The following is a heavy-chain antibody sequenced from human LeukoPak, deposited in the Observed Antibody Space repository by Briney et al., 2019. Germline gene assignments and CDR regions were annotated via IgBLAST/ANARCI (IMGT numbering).Heavy chain of an antibody. CDR2: IRYDGNNK. Sequence: GGSLRLSCAMSGLRFSSYGMHWVRQAPCKGLEWVTFIRYDGNNKDYADSVKGRFTISRDNAKNSLYLQMNSLRAEDTAVYYCARDRWGATGYWGQGTLVTVSS. CDR3: ARDRWGATGY. V-gene: IGHV3-30*02. CDR1: GLRFSSYG. J-gene: IGHJ4*02. D-gene: IGHD1-26*01.